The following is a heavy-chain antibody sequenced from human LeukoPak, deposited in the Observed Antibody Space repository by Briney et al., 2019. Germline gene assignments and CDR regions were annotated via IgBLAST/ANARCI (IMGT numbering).Heavy chain of an antibody. Sequence: PSETLSLTCSVSGGPISSGGYYWSWIRQHPGKGLESIGYIYYNGSTDYNPSLKSRVTISIDTSKNQFSLKLSSVTAADTAVYHCAREPYYYDSSGYRYWYFDLWGRGTRVTVSS. J-gene: IGHJ2*01. CDR3: AREPYYYDSSGYRYWYFDL. CDR2: IYYNGST. D-gene: IGHD3-22*01. V-gene: IGHV4-31*03. CDR1: GGPISSGGYY.